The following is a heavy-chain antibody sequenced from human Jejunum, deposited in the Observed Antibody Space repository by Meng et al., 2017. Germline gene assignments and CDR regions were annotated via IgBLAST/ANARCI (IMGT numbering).Heavy chain of an antibody. J-gene: IGHJ5*02. Sequence: QVDDAESVAEGKWAGATGGVSCKTCGYSFTRHHRHWVRQAPGQGLEYIGILNPSGGFTSCEQKFQGRVTMTSDTSTSTVYLELSSLRSEDTAVYFCARELPGTCWFDPWGQGTLVTVSS. V-gene: IGHV1-46*01. CDR2: LNPSGGFT. CDR1: GYSFTRHH. CDR3: ARELPGTCWFDP. D-gene: IGHD6-13*01.